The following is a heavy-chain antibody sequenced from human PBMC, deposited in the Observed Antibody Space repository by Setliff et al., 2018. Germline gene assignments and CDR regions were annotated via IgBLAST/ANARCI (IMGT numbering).Heavy chain of an antibody. CDR1: GGTFSSYA. CDR3: ARDRPPYYYDSSGYRWGGFYFDY. Sequence: SVKVSCKASGGTFSSYAISWVRQAPGQGLEWLGRIIPIFGTANYAQKFQGRVTITADKSTSTAYMELSSLRSEDTAVYYCARDRPPYYYDSSGYRWGGFYFDYWGQGTLVTVSS. CDR2: IIPIFGTA. V-gene: IGHV1-69*06. D-gene: IGHD3-22*01. J-gene: IGHJ4*02.